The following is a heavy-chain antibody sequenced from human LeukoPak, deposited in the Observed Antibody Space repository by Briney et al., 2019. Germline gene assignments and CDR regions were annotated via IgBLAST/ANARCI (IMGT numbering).Heavy chain of an antibody. Sequence: GGSLRLSCAASGLTFSSYGMSWVRHVPGKGLEWVSSISGSTYSTYYADSVKGRFTISRDNSKNTLYLQMNSLTAEDTAIYYCAKATGTLTNWGLGTLVTVSS. D-gene: IGHD1-1*01. V-gene: IGHV3-23*01. CDR3: AKATGTLTN. CDR2: ISGSTYST. CDR1: GLTFSSYG. J-gene: IGHJ4*02.